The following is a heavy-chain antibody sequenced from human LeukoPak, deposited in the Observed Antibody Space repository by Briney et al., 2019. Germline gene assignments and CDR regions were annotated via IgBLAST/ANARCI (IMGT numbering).Heavy chain of an antibody. Sequence: PSETLSLTCTVSGGSISSYYWSWIRQPPGKGLEWIGYIYYSGSTNYNPSLKSRVTISVDTSKSQFSLKLSSVTAADTAVYYCAAYDSSGYSFGYWGQGTLVTVSS. CDR1: GGSISSYY. CDR2: IYYSGST. CDR3: AAYDSSGYSFGY. D-gene: IGHD3-22*01. V-gene: IGHV4-59*01. J-gene: IGHJ4*02.